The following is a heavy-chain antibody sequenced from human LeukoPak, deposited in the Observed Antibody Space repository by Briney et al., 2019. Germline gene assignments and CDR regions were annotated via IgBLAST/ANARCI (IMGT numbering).Heavy chain of an antibody. V-gene: IGHV4-59*01. D-gene: IGHD6-19*01. CDR3: ARDAGTGYSSGWYPFDY. CDR2: IYYSGST. J-gene: IGHJ4*02. Sequence: SETLSLTCTVSGGSISSYYWSWIRRPPGKGLEWIGYIYYSGSTNYNPSLKSRVTISVDTSKNQFSLKLSSVTAADTAVYYCARDAGTGYSSGWYPFDYWGQGTLVTVSS. CDR1: GGSISSYY.